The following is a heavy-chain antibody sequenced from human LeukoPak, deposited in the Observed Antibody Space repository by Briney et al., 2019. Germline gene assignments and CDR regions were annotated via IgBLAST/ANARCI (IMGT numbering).Heavy chain of an antibody. J-gene: IGHJ6*03. CDR3: ARFSYNWNYGWYYYMDV. D-gene: IGHD1-7*01. V-gene: IGHV1-8*03. CDR2: MNPNSGNT. CDR1: GYTFTSYD. Sequence: ASMKVSCKASGYTFTSYDINWVRQAPGQGIECMGWMNPNSGNTGYAQKFQGRVTITRNTSISTAYMELSSLRSEDTAVYYCARFSYNWNYGWYYYMDVWGKGTTVTVSS.